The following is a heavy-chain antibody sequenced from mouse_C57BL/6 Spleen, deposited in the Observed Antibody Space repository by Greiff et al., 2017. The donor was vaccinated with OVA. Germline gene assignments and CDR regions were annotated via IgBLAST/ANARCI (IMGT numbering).Heavy chain of an antibody. Sequence: EVQLQESGPELVKPGDSVKISCKASGYSFTGYFMNWVMQSHGKSLEWIGRINPYNGDTFYNQKFKGKATLTVDKSSSTAHMELRSLTSEDSAVYYCAREYYGSSYYYAMDYWGQGTSVTVSS. D-gene: IGHD1-1*01. CDR3: AREYYGSSYYYAMDY. V-gene: IGHV1-20*01. CDR2: INPYNGDT. CDR1: GYSFTGYF. J-gene: IGHJ4*01.